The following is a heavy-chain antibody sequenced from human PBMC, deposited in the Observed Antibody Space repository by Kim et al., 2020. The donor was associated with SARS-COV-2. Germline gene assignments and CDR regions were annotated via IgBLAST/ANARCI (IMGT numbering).Heavy chain of an antibody. CDR3: ARGYYGSGSYGTPDFDY. V-gene: IGHV1-3*01. CDR1: GYTFTSYA. Sequence: ASVKVSCKASGYTFTSYAMHWVRQAPGQRLEWMGWINAGNGNTKYSQKFQGRVTITRDTSASTAYMELSSLRSEDTAVYYCARGYYGSGSYGTPDFDYWGQGTLVTVSS. D-gene: IGHD3-10*01. J-gene: IGHJ4*02. CDR2: INAGNGNT.